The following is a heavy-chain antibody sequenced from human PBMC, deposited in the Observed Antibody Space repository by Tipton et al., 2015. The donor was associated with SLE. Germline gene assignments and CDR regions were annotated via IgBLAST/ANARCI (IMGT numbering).Heavy chain of an antibody. V-gene: IGHV4-59*01. CDR1: GGSISSYY. Sequence: LRLSCTVSGGSISSYYWSWIRQPPGKRLEWIGYIYNIGSTSSNPSLKSRLTLSIDPSKNQFSLKLSSVTAADTAVYYCASGTTTQLDDDFYYHIDVWGKGTTVTVSS. CDR3: ASGTTTQLDDDFYYHIDV. CDR2: IYNIGST. D-gene: IGHD4-11*01. J-gene: IGHJ6*03.